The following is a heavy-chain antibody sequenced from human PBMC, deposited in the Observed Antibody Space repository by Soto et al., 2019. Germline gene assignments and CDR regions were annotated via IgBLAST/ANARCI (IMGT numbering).Heavy chain of an antibody. CDR1: GFTFSSYA. CDR2: ISGSGGST. Sequence: PGGSLRLSCAASGFTFSSYAMSWVRQAPGKGLEWVSAISGSGGSTYYADSVKGRFTISRDNSKNTLYLQMNSLRAEDTAVYYCAKGDIVVVPAAMRRGGGNLGYWGQGTLVTVSS. CDR3: AKGDIVVVPAAMRRGGGNLGY. V-gene: IGHV3-23*01. D-gene: IGHD2-2*01. J-gene: IGHJ4*02.